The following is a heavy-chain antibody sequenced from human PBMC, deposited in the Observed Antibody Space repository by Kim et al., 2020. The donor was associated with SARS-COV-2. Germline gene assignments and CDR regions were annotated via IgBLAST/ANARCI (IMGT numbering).Heavy chain of an antibody. CDR3: ARWPQGSVGFDY. CDR1: GYNFASYW. CDR2: IYPGDSDT. J-gene: IGHJ4*02. V-gene: IGHV5-51*01. Sequence: GESLKISCKGSGYNFASYWIGWVRQMPGKGLEWMGIIYPGDSDTKYSPSFQGQVSISADKSISTAYLQWSSLKASDSAMYYCARWPQGSVGFDYWGQGTLVTVSS.